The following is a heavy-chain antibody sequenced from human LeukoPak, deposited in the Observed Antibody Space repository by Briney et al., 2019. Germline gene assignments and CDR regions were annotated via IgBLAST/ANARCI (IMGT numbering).Heavy chain of an antibody. CDR1: DDSFSTHY. J-gene: IGHJ3*02. Sequence: NTSETLSPTCTVSDDSFSTHYWTWIRQPPGKGLEWIGYISYSGSTNYNPSLKSRVTISVDTSKNQFSLKLSSVTAADTAVYYCARDPTTVTKGFDIRGQGTMVTVSS. CDR3: ARDPTTVTKGFDI. V-gene: IGHV4-59*11. CDR2: ISYSGST. D-gene: IGHD4-17*01.